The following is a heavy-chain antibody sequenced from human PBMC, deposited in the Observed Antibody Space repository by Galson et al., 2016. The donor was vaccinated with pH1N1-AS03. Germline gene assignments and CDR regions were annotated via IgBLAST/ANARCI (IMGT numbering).Heavy chain of an antibody. CDR2: IWYDGSSQ. J-gene: IGHJ4*02. D-gene: IGHD3-22*01. V-gene: IGHV3-33*01. CDR3: VVWHSSAVRWGFDY. CDR1: GFPFSNSG. Sequence: SLRLSCAASGFPFSNSGMHWVRQAPGKGLEWVALIWYDGSSQYYTDSVKGRFTISRDNSENTLYLQMNSLRPEDMAVYYCVVWHSSAVRWGFDYWGQGTLVTVSS.